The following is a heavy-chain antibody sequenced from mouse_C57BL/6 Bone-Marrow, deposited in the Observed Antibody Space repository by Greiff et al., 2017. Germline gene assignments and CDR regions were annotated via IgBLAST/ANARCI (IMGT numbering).Heavy chain of an antibody. CDR3: ARSYWGPWFAY. D-gene: IGHD2-10*01. V-gene: IGHV1-82*01. CDR2: IYPGDGDT. CDR1: GYAFSSSW. J-gene: IGHJ3*01. Sequence: QVQLQQSGPELVKPGASVKISCKASGYAFSSSWMNWVKQRPGKGLEWIGRIYPGDGDTNYNGKFKGKATLTAAKSSSTAYMQLSSLTSEDSAVYFCARSYWGPWFAYWGQGTLVTVSA.